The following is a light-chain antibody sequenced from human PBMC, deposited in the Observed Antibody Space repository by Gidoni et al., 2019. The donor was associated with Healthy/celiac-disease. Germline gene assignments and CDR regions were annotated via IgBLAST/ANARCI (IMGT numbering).Light chain of an antibody. V-gene: IGKV3-20*01. Sequence: IVLTTAPGTLSLSPGERATLSCRASQSFRSSYLAWYQQKPGQAPRLRIYGASSRATGIPDRFSGSGSGTDFTLTISRLEPEDFAVYYCQQYGSSRWTFGQGTKVEIK. CDR2: GAS. CDR1: QSFRSSY. J-gene: IGKJ1*01. CDR3: QQYGSSRWT.